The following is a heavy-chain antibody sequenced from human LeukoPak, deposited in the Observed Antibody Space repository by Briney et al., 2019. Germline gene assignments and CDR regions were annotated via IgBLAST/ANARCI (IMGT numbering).Heavy chain of an antibody. J-gene: IGHJ1*01. CDR2: IYYSGST. Sequence: SETLSLTCTVSGGSISSSSYYWGWIRQPPGKGLEWIGSIYYSGSTYYNPSLKSRVTISVDTSKNQFSLKLSSVTAADTAVYYCARVLTDFWSGYRHWGQGTLVTVSS. V-gene: IGHV4-39*07. CDR3: ARVLTDFWSGYRH. D-gene: IGHD3-3*01. CDR1: GGSISSSSYY.